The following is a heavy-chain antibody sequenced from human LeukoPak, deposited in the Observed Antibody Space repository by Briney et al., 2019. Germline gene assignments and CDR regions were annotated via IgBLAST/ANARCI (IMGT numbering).Heavy chain of an antibody. D-gene: IGHD6-13*01. Sequence: PEASVKVSCKASGGTFSSYAISWVRQAPGQGLEWMGMIIPVLGKKDYAQKLQGRVTITADKPTSTAYMELSSLRSEDTAVYYCARDSGIADPWYFDYWGRGTLVTVSS. CDR2: IIPVLGKK. CDR1: GGTFSSYA. V-gene: IGHV1-69*04. CDR3: ARDSGIADPWYFDY. J-gene: IGHJ4*02.